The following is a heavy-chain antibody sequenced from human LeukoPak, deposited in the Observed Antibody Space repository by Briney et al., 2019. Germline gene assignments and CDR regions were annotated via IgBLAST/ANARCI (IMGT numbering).Heavy chain of an antibody. J-gene: IGHJ4*02. V-gene: IGHV4-34*01. CDR2: INHSGST. Sequence: SETLSLTCAVYGGSFSGYYWSWIRQPPGKGLEWIGEINHSGSTNYNPSLKSRVTISVDTSKNQFSLKLSSVTAADTAVYYCARGSLSGDAFLLRDFWSGPHYYFDYWGQGTLVTVSS. D-gene: IGHD3-3*01. CDR1: GGSFSGYY. CDR3: ARGSLSGDAFLLRDFWSGPHYYFDY.